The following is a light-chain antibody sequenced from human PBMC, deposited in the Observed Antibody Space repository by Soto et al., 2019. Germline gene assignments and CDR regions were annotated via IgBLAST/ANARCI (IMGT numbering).Light chain of an antibody. V-gene: IGKV1-5*03. Sequence: DIHMTQSPSTLSASVGDRVTITCRASQSISIWLAWYQQKPGKAPNLLIYKTSSLESGVPSRFSGSGSGTKITLNLRRPPPDYFATYCCQHQKDYSLTFGQGTKVEIK. CDR3: QHQKDYSLT. J-gene: IGKJ1*01. CDR1: QSISIW. CDR2: KTS.